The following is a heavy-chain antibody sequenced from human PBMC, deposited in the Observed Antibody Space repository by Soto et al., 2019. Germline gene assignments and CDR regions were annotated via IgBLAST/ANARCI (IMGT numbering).Heavy chain of an antibody. CDR2: ISAYNGNP. Sequence: ASVKVSCKASGYTFTSYAMRWVRQAPGQGLEWMGCISAYNGNPNYAQKFQGRVTITADESTSTAYMELSSLRSEDTAVYYCARGDTMVRGVIQALSYGMDVWGQGTTVTVSS. D-gene: IGHD3-10*01. V-gene: IGHV1-3*01. J-gene: IGHJ6*02. CDR3: ARGDTMVRGVIQALSYGMDV. CDR1: GYTFTSYA.